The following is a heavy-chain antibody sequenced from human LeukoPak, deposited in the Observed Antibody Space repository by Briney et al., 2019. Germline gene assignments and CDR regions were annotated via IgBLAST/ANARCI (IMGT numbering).Heavy chain of an antibody. D-gene: IGHD3-22*01. Sequence: ASVKVSCKASGYTFTCYDINGVRQATGQGLEWTGSMNPDSGDTSYAQKFQGRVTMTRDTSISTAYMELISLRSDDTAVYYCARGRTDYFDSDGSFPALGYWGQGTLVTVSS. CDR1: GYTFTCYD. J-gene: IGHJ4*02. CDR3: ARGRTDYFDSDGSFPALGY. CDR2: MNPDSGDT. V-gene: IGHV1-8*01.